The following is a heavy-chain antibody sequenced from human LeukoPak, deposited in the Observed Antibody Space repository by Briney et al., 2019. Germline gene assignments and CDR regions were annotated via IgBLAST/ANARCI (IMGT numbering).Heavy chain of an antibody. V-gene: IGHV3-21*01. J-gene: IGHJ4*02. Sequence: KPGGSLRLSCAASGFTFSSYSMNWVRQAPGKGLEWVSSISSSSSYIYYADSVKGRFTISRDNAKNSLYLQMNSLRAEDTAVYYCARGWAGEYSGYDWDYWGQGTLVTVSS. CDR2: ISSSSSYI. D-gene: IGHD5-12*01. CDR3: ARGWAGEYSGYDWDY. CDR1: GFTFSSYS.